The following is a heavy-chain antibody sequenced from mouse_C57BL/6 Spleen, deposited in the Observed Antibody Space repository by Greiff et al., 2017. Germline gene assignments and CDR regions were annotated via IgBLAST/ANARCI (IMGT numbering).Heavy chain of an antibody. CDR1: GFSLTRYG. Sequence: VKLQESGPGLVAPSQSLSITCTVSGFSLTRYGVHWVRQPPGKGLEWLVVIWSDGSTTYNSALKSRLSISTDNSKSQVFLKRNRLQTNDTAMNDWGRESLNYYGSLDYWGQGTTLTVSS. V-gene: IGHV2-6*03. CDR2: IWSDGST. CDR3: GRESLNYYGSLDY. D-gene: IGHD1-1*01. J-gene: IGHJ2*01.